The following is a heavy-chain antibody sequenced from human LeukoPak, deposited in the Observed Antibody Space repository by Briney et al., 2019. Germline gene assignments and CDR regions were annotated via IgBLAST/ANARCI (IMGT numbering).Heavy chain of an antibody. CDR3: ARARTRLWGFDY. CDR2: INHSGST. V-gene: IGHV4-34*01. J-gene: IGHJ4*02. D-gene: IGHD5-18*01. Sequence: SETLSLTCAVYGVSFSGYYWSWIRQPPGKGLEWIGEINHSGSTSYNPSLKSRVTISVDTSKNQFSLKLSSVTAADTAVYYCARARTRLWGFDYWGQGTLVTVSS. CDR1: GVSFSGYY.